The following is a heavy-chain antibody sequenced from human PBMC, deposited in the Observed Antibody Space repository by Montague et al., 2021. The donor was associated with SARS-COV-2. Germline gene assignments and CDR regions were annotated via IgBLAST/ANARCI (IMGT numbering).Heavy chain of an antibody. CDR1: GGSFSGHY. D-gene: IGHD1-26*01. Sequence: SETLSLTCTVSGGSFSGHYWSWIRQPPGTGLERIWDIHHSGSTNSNPSLKIRVTISVDTSTNQFSLKLSPVTAADTAGYYCACSGWEWVVRARYYYYYGMDVWGQGTTVTVSS. V-gene: IGHV4-34*01. CDR3: ACSGWEWVVRARYYYYYGMDV. J-gene: IGHJ6*02. CDR2: IHHSGST.